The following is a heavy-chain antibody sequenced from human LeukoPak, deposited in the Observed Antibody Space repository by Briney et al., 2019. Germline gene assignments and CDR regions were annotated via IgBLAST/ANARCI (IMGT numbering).Heavy chain of an antibody. CDR1: GGSFSGYY. D-gene: IGHD3-10*02. Sequence: SETLSLTCAVYGGSFSGYYWSWIRQPPGKGLEWIGEINHSGSTNYNPSLKSRVTISVDTSKNQFSLKLSSVTAADTAVYYCARGTMFPYYFDYWGQGTLVTVSS. CDR2: INHSGST. J-gene: IGHJ4*02. CDR3: ARGTMFPYYFDY. V-gene: IGHV4-34*01.